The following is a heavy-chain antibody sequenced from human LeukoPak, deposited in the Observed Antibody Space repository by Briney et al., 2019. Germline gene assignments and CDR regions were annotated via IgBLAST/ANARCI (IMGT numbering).Heavy chain of an antibody. CDR3: ARVPGYC. Sequence: ETLSLTCTVSGGSISSGGYYWSWVRQAPGRGLEWVSFIYSGGSTHYADSVKGRFTISRDASENTLYLQMNSLRGEDTAVYYCARVPGYCWGQGTLVTVSS. J-gene: IGHJ4*02. D-gene: IGHD3-22*01. CDR1: GGSISSGGYY. V-gene: IGHV3-66*01. CDR2: IYSGGST.